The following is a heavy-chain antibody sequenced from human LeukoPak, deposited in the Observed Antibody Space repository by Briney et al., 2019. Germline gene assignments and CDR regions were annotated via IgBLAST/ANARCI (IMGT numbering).Heavy chain of an antibody. CDR2: INIDGNV. D-gene: IGHD3-16*01. Sequence: GGSLRLSCATSGFTFSNYWMYWVRQAPGKGLVWVSDINIDGNVRYGDFVKGRFTVSRDNDKNTLYLQMNSLRAEDTAIYYCSRLAGIMGGSKWGQGTLVTVSS. J-gene: IGHJ4*02. CDR3: SRLAGIMGGSK. CDR1: GFTFSNYW. V-gene: IGHV3-74*01.